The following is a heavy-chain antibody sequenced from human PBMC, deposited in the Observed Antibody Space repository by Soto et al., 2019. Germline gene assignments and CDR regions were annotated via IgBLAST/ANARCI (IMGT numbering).Heavy chain of an antibody. CDR2: ISYDGSNK. Sequence: QVQLVESGGGVVQPGRSLRLSCAASGFTFSSYGMHWVRQAPGKGLEWVAVISYDGSNKYYADSVKGRFTISRDNSKNTLYLQMNSLRAEDTDVYYCAKDPTVTSTSFDYWGQGTLVTVSS. J-gene: IGHJ4*02. D-gene: IGHD4-17*01. CDR3: AKDPTVTSTSFDY. V-gene: IGHV3-30*18. CDR1: GFTFSSYG.